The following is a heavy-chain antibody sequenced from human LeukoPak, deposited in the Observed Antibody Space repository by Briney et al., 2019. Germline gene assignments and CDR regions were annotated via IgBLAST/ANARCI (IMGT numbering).Heavy chain of an antibody. V-gene: IGHV3-33*01. CDR2: IWYDGSNK. CDR1: GFTFSSYG. Sequence: GGSLRLSCAASGFTFSSYGMHWVRQAPGKGLEWVAFIWYDGSNKYYEDSVKGRFTISRDNSKNTLYLQMNSLRVDDTAVYYCARDPPAVAANTYGWGQGTLVTVSS. D-gene: IGHD6-6*01. J-gene: IGHJ4*02. CDR3: ARDPPAVAANTYG.